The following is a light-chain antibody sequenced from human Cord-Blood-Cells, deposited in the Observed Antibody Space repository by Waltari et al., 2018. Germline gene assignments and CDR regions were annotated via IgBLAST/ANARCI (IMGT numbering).Light chain of an antibody. CDR2: LGS. J-gene: IGKJ2*01. Sequence: IVMTQSPLPLPVTPGEPASISCRSSQSLLHSNGYNYLDWYLQKPGQSPQLLIYLGSNRASGVPDRFSGSGSGTDFTLKISRVEAEDVGVYYCMQALQTPMYTFGQGTKLEIK. V-gene: IGKV2-28*01. CDR3: MQALQTPMYT. CDR1: QSLLHSNGYNY.